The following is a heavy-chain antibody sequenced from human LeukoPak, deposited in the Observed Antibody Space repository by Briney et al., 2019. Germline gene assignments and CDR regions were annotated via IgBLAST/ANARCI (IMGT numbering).Heavy chain of an antibody. CDR3: TRTSSGWYSY. CDR2: IYSGGST. V-gene: IGHV3-66*01. D-gene: IGHD6-19*01. J-gene: IGHJ4*02. Sequence: PGGSLRLSCAASGFTVSTNYMNWVRQAPGKGLEWVSIIYSGGSTNYADSVKGRFTISRDNSKNTLYLQMNSLRAEDTVVYYCTRTSSGWYSYWGQGTLVTVSS. CDR1: GFTVSTNY.